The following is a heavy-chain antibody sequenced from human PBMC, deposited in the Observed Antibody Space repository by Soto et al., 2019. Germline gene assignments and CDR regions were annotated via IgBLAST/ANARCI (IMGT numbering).Heavy chain of an antibody. CDR1: GGSISSYY. V-gene: IGHV4-59*01. Sequence: SETLSLTCTVSGGSISSYYWSWIRQPPGKGLEWIGYIYYSGSTNYNPSLKSRVTISVDTSKNQFSLKLSSVTAADTAVYYCASNTYSSGWSPNDYWGQGTLVTVSS. CDR3: ASNTYSSGWSPNDY. D-gene: IGHD6-19*01. J-gene: IGHJ4*02. CDR2: IYYSGST.